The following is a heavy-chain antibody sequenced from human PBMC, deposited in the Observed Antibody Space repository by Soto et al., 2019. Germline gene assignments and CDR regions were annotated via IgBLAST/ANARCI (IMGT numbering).Heavy chain of an antibody. CDR3: AREGPAAGLYYYYGMEV. CDR1: GGSISSSNW. V-gene: IGHV4-4*02. D-gene: IGHD2-2*01. CDR2: IYHSGST. Sequence: SETLSLTCAVSGGSISSSNWWSWVRQPPGKGLEWIGEIYHSGSTNYNPSLKSRVTISVDKSKNQFSLKLSSVTAADTAVYYWAREGPAAGLYYYYGMEVWGQGNTVTVSS. J-gene: IGHJ6*02.